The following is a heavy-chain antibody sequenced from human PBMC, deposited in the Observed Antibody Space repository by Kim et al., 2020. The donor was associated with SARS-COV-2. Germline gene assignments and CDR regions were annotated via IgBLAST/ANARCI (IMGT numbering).Heavy chain of an antibody. D-gene: IGHD1-26*01. CDR3: AIGPGGSYNDAFDI. J-gene: IGHJ3*02. CDR1: RFTFSSYA. Sequence: GGSLRLSCAASRFTFSSYAMHWVRQAPGKGLEWVAVISYDGSNKYYADSVKGRFTISRDNSKNTLYLQMNSLRAEDTAVYYCAIGPGGSYNDAFDIWGQG. CDR2: ISYDGSNK. V-gene: IGHV3-30*04.